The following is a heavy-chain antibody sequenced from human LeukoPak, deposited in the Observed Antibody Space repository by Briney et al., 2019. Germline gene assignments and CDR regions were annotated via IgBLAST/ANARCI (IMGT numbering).Heavy chain of an antibody. Sequence: PGGSLRLSCAASGFTFSSYAMHWVRQAPGKGLVWVSGVKSDGSSTSYADSVKGRFTISRDNAKNSLYLQMHSLRAEDTAVYYCARDLRDTTMAHDAFDIWGQGTVVTVSS. CDR2: VKSDGSST. J-gene: IGHJ3*02. CDR1: GFTFSSYA. D-gene: IGHD5-18*01. CDR3: ARDLRDTTMAHDAFDI. V-gene: IGHV3-74*01.